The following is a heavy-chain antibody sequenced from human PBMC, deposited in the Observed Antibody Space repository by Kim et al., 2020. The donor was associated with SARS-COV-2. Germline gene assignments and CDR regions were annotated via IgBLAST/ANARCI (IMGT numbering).Heavy chain of an antibody. V-gene: IGHV3-43*02. Sequence: GGSLRLSCAASGFTSDDYAMHWVRQAPGKGLEWVSLISGDGGSTYYADSVKGRFTISRDNSKNSLYLQMNSLRTEYTALYYCAKDKGYVGWFDPWGQGTLVTISS. J-gene: IGHJ5*02. CDR1: GFTSDDYA. D-gene: IGHD3-16*01. CDR2: ISGDGGST. CDR3: AKDKGYVGWFDP.